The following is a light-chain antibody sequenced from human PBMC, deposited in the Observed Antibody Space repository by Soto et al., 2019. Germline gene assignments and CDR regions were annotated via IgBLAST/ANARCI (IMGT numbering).Light chain of an antibody. J-gene: IGLJ1*01. CDR1: SSDVGGYNY. Sequence: QSALTQPASVSGSPGQSITISCTGTSSDVGGYNYVSWYQQHPGKAPKLIIYDVSSRPSGVSNRFSGSKSGNTASLTISRLQAEDEADYSCTSYSGSSTLYVFGTGTKLTVL. CDR2: DVS. V-gene: IGLV2-14*01. CDR3: TSYSGSSTLYV.